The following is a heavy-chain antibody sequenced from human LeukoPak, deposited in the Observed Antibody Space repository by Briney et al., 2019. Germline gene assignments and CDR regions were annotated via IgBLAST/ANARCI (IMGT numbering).Heavy chain of an antibody. CDR3: AREVGSGNSDRYFDY. J-gene: IGHJ4*02. CDR1: EFTFSNYW. D-gene: IGHD3-10*01. Sequence: GGSLRLSCAASEFTFSNYWIHWVRQAPGKGLVWVSRINSDGSGTNYADSVKGRFTISRDNSNNTLYLQMKSLRAEATAVYYCAREVGSGNSDRYFDYWGQGTLVTVSS. V-gene: IGHV3-74*01. CDR2: INSDGSGT.